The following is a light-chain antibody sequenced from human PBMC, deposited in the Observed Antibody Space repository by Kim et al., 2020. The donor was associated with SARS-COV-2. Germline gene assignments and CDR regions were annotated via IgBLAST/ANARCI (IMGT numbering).Light chain of an antibody. CDR3: NSRDSHGQHV. Sequence: SSELTQDPAVSVALGQTVRITCRGHRLTNYYPTWFQRKPGQAPLLVIFGDNKRPSGIPDRFSGSTSGNTASLTIAGAQAEDEADYYCNSRDSHGQHVFGPGTKVTVL. CDR2: GDN. J-gene: IGLJ1*01. V-gene: IGLV3-19*01. CDR1: RLTNYY.